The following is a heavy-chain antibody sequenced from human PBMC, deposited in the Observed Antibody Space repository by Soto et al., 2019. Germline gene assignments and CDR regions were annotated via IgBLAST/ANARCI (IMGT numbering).Heavy chain of an antibody. Sequence: GSLRLSCAASGFTFSTYPMNWVRQAPGKGLEWVSGISGSGISTYYADSVKGRLTISRDNSKNTLFLQMNSLRVEDTAVYYCVKDDRILGRRYFDLWGRGTLVTVSS. CDR2: ISGSGIST. J-gene: IGHJ2*01. CDR3: VKDDRILGRRYFDL. V-gene: IGHV3-23*01. D-gene: IGHD2-15*01. CDR1: GFTFSTYP.